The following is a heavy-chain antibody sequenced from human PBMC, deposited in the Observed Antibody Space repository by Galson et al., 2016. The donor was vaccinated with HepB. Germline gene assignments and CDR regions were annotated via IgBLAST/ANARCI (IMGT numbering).Heavy chain of an antibody. CDR1: GFSFSNFA. V-gene: IGHV3-23*01. CDR2: VTGSGVST. Sequence: CAASGFSFSNFAMNWVRQAPGKGLEWVSGVTGSGVSTFYSNSVKGRFTISRDNAKNILYLQMDSLRADDTAVYYCAKDEPPAISWGQGTLVTVSS. CDR3: AKDEPPAIS. J-gene: IGHJ4*02. D-gene: IGHD3-9*01.